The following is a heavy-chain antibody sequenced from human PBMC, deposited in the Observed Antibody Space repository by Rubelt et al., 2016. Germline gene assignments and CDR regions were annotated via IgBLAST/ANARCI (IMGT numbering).Heavy chain of an antibody. Sequence: EVQLVESGGGLVKPGGSLRLSCAASGFTVSSNYMSWVRQAPGKGLEWVSVIYSGGSTYYADSVKGRVTSSRDNSRNTLDLQMNSLRAEDTAGYYCARDSGYYRKDFDYWGQGTLVTVSS. V-gene: IGHV3-66*01. CDR2: IYSGGST. J-gene: IGHJ4*02. CDR3: ARDSGYYRKDFDY. CDR1: GFTVSSNY. D-gene: IGHD3-22*01.